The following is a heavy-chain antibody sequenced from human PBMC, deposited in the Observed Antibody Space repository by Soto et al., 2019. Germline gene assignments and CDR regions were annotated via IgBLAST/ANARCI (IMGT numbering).Heavy chain of an antibody. D-gene: IGHD3-10*01. CDR3: AAGPYGSGSYYQDYYYGMDV. V-gene: IGHV1-58*02. CDR2: IVVGSGNT. Sequence: QMQLVQSGPEVKKPGTSVKVSCKASGFTFTSSAMQWVRQARGQRLEWIGWIVVGSGNTNYAQKFQERVTITRDMSTSTAYMELSSLRSEDTAMYYCAAGPYGSGSYYQDYYYGMDVWGQGTTVTVSS. CDR1: GFTFTSSA. J-gene: IGHJ6*02.